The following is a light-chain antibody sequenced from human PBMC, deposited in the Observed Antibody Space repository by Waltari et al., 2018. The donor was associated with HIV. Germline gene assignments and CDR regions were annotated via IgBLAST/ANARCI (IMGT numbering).Light chain of an antibody. CDR1: SSNIGSNY. V-gene: IGLV1-47*01. Sequence: QSVLTQPPSASGTPGQRVTISCSGSSSNIGSNYIYWYQQLPGTAPKLLNYGNNQRPSGGPDRFSGSKSGTSASLAISGRRSEEEADYYCAAWDDTLSGRVFGGGTKLTVL. CDR3: AAWDDTLSGRV. CDR2: GNN. J-gene: IGLJ3*02.